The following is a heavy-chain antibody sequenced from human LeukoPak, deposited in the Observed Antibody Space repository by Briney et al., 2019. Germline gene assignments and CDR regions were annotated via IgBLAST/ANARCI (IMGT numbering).Heavy chain of an antibody. Sequence: SETLSLTCTVSGGSISSYYWSWIRQPPGKGLEWIGYIYYSGSTNYNPSLKSRVTISVDTSKNQFSLKLSSVTAADTAVYYCARVSPSQWLFFLEKEYAFDIWGQGTMVTVSS. J-gene: IGHJ3*02. V-gene: IGHV4-59*01. CDR1: GGSISSYY. CDR2: IYYSGST. D-gene: IGHD3-22*01. CDR3: ARVSPSQWLFFLEKEYAFDI.